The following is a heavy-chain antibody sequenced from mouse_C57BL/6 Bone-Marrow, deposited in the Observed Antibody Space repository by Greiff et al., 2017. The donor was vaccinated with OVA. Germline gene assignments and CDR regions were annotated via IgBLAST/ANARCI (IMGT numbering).Heavy chain of an antibody. J-gene: IGHJ4*01. CDR2: IRLKSDNYAT. CDR3: TGDWGYYYAMDY. D-gene: IGHD4-1*01. V-gene: IGHV6-3*01. Sequence: EVKLLESGGGLVQPGGSMKLSCVASGFTFSNYWMNWVRQSPEKGLEWVAQIRLKSDNYATHYAESVKGRFTISRDDSKSSVYLQMNNLRAEDTGIYYCTGDWGYYYAMDYWGQGTSVTVSS. CDR1: GFTFSNYW.